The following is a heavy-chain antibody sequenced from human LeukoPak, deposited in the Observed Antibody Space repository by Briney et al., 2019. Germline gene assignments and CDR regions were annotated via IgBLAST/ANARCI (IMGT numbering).Heavy chain of an antibody. J-gene: IGHJ5*02. D-gene: IGHD2-15*01. CDR2: ISSSGSTI. V-gene: IGHV3-48*03. Sequence: GGSLRLSCAASGFTFSSYEMNWVRQAPGKGLEWVSYISSSGSTIYYADSVKGRFTISRDNAKNSLYLQMNSLRAEDTAVYYCARVRYCSGGSCYGNWYDPWGQGTLVTVSS. CDR3: ARVRYCSGGSCYGNWYDP. CDR1: GFTFSSYE.